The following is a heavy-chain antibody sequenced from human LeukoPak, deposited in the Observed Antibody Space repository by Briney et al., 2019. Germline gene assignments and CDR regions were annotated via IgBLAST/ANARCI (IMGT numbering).Heavy chain of an antibody. D-gene: IGHD3-22*01. Sequence: SETLSLTCSVSGGPISSSSYYWGWIRQPPGKGLEWIGYIYYTGSTYYNPSLKSRVTISVDTSKNQFSLQLRSVTAADTAVYYCVRDNYYDSTAYTDHWGQGTLVTVSS. V-gene: IGHV4-39*07. CDR3: VRDNYYDSTAYTDH. CDR1: GGPISSSSYY. J-gene: IGHJ4*02. CDR2: IYYTGST.